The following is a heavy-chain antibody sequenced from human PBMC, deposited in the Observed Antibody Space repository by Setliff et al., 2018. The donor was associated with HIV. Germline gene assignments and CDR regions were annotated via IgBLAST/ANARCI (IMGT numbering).Heavy chain of an antibody. V-gene: IGHV3-23*01. J-gene: IGHJ5*02. CDR3: ARSQWEVPILSWFDP. CDR2: ISGSGSST. CDR1: GISFSIYV. D-gene: IGHD1-26*01. Sequence: GGSLRLSCAASGISFSIYVMNWVRQAPGKGLEWVSAISGSGSSTYYADSVKGRFTVSRDNSKNTLFLQMDSLNHEDTALYFCARSQWEVPILSWFDPWGQGTSVTVSS.